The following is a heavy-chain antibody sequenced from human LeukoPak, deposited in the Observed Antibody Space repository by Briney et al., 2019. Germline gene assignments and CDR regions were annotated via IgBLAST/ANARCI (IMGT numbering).Heavy chain of an antibody. J-gene: IGHJ6*04. CDR1: GFTFSSYE. CDR3: AELGITMIGSV. D-gene: IGHD3-10*02. CDR2: ISSSGSTI. Sequence: PGGSLRLSCAASGFTFSSYEMNWVRQAPGKGLEWVSYISSSGSTIYYADSVRGRFTISRDNAKNSLYLQMNSLRAEDTAVYYCAELGITMIGSVWGKGTTVTISS. V-gene: IGHV3-48*03.